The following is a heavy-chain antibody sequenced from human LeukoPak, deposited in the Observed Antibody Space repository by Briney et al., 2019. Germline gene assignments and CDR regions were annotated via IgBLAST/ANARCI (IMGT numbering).Heavy chain of an antibody. V-gene: IGHV4-61*02. CDR3: ARDAYGDYDSSYYYYYMDV. Sequence: SETLSLTCTVSGGSISSGSYYLSWIRQPAGKGLEWIGRIYTSGSTNYNPSLKSRVTISVDTSKNQFSLKLSSVTAADTAVYYCARDAYGDYDSSYYYYYMDVWGKGTTATVSS. CDR2: IYTSGST. J-gene: IGHJ6*03. D-gene: IGHD4-17*01. CDR1: GGSISSGSYY.